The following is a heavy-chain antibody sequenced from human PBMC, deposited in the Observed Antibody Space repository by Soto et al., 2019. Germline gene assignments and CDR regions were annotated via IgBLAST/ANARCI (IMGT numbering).Heavy chain of an antibody. Sequence: LRLSCAASGFIFSNYAMSCVRLAPGRGLEWVSAISGSGCSTYYADSVEGRFTIYRDNSKNTLYLQMNSLRAEDTAVYYCASEPYSGNYFPFDYWGQGTQVTVSS. J-gene: IGHJ4*02. CDR2: ISGSGCST. D-gene: IGHD1-26*01. CDR3: ASEPYSGNYFPFDY. V-gene: IGHV3-23*01. CDR1: GFIFSNYA.